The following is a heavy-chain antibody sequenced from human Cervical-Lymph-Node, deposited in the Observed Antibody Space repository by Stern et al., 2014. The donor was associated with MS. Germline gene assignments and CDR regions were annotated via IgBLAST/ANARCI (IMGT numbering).Heavy chain of an antibody. Sequence: VQLVQSGGGVVQPGRSLRLSCAASGFTFSSYGMHWVRQAPGKGLEWVAVIWYDVSNTTYADSVKGRFTISREHSKNTLYLQMNSLRADDTAVYYCARGGIVRARRGSYYFDYWGQGTLVTVSS. D-gene: IGHD1-26*01. CDR3: ARGGIVRARRGSYYFDY. J-gene: IGHJ4*02. CDR1: GFTFSSYG. CDR2: IWYDVSNT. V-gene: IGHV3-33*01.